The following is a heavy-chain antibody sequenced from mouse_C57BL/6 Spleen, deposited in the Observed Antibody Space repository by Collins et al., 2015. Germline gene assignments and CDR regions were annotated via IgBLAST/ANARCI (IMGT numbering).Heavy chain of an antibody. CDR3: AIQDYSGYFDY. J-gene: IGHJ2*01. V-gene: IGHV1-74*01. Sequence: PGTELVRPGASVKVSCKASGYTFTIYWMHWVNQRPGQGLEWIGRIHPSDSDTNYNQKFKGKATLTVDKSSSTAYLQLSSLTSEDSAVYYRAIQDYSGYFDYWGQGTTLTVSS. CDR2: IHPSDSDT. D-gene: IGHD1-3*01. CDR1: GYTFTIYW.